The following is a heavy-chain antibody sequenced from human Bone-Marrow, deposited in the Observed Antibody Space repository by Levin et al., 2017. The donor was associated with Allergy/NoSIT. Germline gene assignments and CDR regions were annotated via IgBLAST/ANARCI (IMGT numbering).Heavy chain of an antibody. D-gene: IGHD4-17*01. CDR2: MYPNSGDT. J-gene: IGHJ4*02. Sequence: PAASVKVSCKASGYTFTSYDINWVRQATGQGLEWMGWMYPNSGDTGYAQKFQGRVTMTRNTSISTAYMELSSLRSEDTAVYYCARGGRFYGDYHYWGQGTLVTVFS. CDR3: ARGGRFYGDYHY. V-gene: IGHV1-8*01. CDR1: GYTFTSYD.